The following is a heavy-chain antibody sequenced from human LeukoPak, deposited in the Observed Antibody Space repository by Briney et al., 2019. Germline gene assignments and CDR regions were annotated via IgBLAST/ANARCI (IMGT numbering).Heavy chain of an antibody. CDR1: GFTFSIYA. CDR3: ARLPGGSGYSDTYRFDY. Sequence: GGSLRLCCAASGFTFSIYAMTWVRQAPGKGLEWVSAISANGRSTFYADSAKGRLTISRDNSKNTVSLQMSSLRAEDTAVYYCARLPGGSGYSDTYRFDYWGQGTLVTVSS. CDR2: ISANGRST. D-gene: IGHD3-3*01. V-gene: IGHV3-23*01. J-gene: IGHJ4*02.